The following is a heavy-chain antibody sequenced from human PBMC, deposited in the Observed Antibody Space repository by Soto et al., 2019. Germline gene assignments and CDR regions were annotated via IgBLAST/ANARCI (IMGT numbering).Heavy chain of an antibody. J-gene: IGHJ1*01. D-gene: IGHD3-10*01. V-gene: IGHV4-31*03. CDR1: GGYISSGGYY. CDR2: IHHRGST. CDR3: VRGVLS. Sequence: QVQLQESGPGLVKASQTLSLTCNVSGGYISSGGYYWTWIRQHPGKGLEWIGNIHHRGSTFYNPSLKSRVSISVDTSKNQFSLKLSSVTAADSAVYFCVRGVLSWGQGTLVTVSS.